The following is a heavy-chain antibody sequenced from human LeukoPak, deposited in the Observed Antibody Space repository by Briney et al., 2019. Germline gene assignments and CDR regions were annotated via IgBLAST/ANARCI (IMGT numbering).Heavy chain of an antibody. D-gene: IGHD2-2*01. Sequence: GGSLRPSCAASGFTFSSNAMSWVRQAPGKGLEWVSTITGSGGYTYYADSVRGRFTISRDISKNTLYLQMNSLRAGDTAVYFCAKPRVLPAADLFSWFDPWGQGALVTVSS. CDR1: GFTFSSNA. J-gene: IGHJ5*02. CDR2: ITGSGGYT. CDR3: AKPRVLPAADLFSWFDP. V-gene: IGHV3-23*01.